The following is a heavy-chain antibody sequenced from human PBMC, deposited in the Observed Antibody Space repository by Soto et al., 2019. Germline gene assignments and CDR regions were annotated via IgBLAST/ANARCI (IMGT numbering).Heavy chain of an antibody. Sequence: SETLSLTCAVYGGSFSGHYWSWIRQPPGKGLEWIGYIYYSGSTNYSPSFQGHVTISTDKSISTAYLHWSSLKASDTAMYFCARRVGDTTDYYTYGLDVWDQGTTVTV. D-gene: IGHD2-21*01. V-gene: IGHV4-34*11. CDR1: GGSFSGHY. J-gene: IGHJ6*02. CDR3: ARRVGDTTDYYTYGLDV. CDR2: IYYSGST.